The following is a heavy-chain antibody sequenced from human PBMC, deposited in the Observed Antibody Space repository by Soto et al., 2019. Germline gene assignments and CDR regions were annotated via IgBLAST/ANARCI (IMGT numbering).Heavy chain of an antibody. CDR1: GFTFSSYS. CDR3: ARDVPCNGVSCIVY. CDR2: ISSSSSYI. J-gene: IGHJ4*02. V-gene: IGHV3-21*01. D-gene: IGHD2-15*01. Sequence: EVQLVESGGGLVKPGGSLRLSCAASGFTFSSYSMNWVRQAPGKGLEWVSSISSSSSYIYYADSVKGRFTIYRDNAKNSLYLQMNSLTAEDTAVYYCARDVPCNGVSCIVYWGQGNLVTVSS.